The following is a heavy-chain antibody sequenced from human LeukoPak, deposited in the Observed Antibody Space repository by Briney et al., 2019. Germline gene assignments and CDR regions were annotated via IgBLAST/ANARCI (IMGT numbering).Heavy chain of an antibody. CDR2: INHSGST. V-gene: IGHV4-34*01. CDR3: ARVGFSSSWYVSYWFDP. CDR1: GGSISSYY. Sequence: SETLSLTCTVSGGSISSYYWSWIRQPPGKGLEWIGEINHSGSTNYNPSLKSRVTISVDTSKNQFSLKLSSVTAADTAVYYCARVGFSSSWYVSYWFDPWGQGTLVTVSS. D-gene: IGHD6-13*01. J-gene: IGHJ5*02.